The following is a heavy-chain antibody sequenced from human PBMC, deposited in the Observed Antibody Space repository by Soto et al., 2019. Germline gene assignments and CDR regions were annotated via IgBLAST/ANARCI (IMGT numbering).Heavy chain of an antibody. CDR2: IYYSGST. Sequence: PSETLSLTCTVSGGSISSYYWSWIRQPPGKGLEWIGYIYYSGSTNYNPSLKSRVTISVDTSKNQFSLELSSVTAADTAVYYCARGRYSSSSYYYYYMDVWGKGTTVTVSS. CDR3: ARGRYSSSSYYYYYMDV. J-gene: IGHJ6*03. V-gene: IGHV4-59*01. CDR1: GGSISSYY. D-gene: IGHD6-6*01.